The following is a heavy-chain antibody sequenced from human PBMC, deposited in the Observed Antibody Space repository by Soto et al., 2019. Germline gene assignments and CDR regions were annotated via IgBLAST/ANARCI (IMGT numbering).Heavy chain of an antibody. CDR1: DFNSLSYG. V-gene: IGHV1-18*01. CDR3: ARDRYDTTNGYYLGADY. J-gene: IGHJ4*02. CDR2: ISGPNGNT. Sequence: QVQLVQSGAEVKKPGASVKVSCKASDFNSLSYGFSWVRQAPGQGLEWMGCISGPNGNTNYALKFQGRVTMTTDTSTNTGYMELRSLRSDDTAVYFCARDRYDTTNGYYLGADYWGQGTLVTVSS. D-gene: IGHD3-22*01.